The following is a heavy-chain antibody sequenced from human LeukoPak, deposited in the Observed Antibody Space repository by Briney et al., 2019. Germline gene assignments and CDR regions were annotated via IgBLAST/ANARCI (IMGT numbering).Heavy chain of an antibody. J-gene: IGHJ5*02. CDR1: GYSFTSYW. D-gene: IGHD3-10*01. CDR2: IYPGDSDT. V-gene: IGHV5-51*01. Sequence: KPGESLKISCKGSGYSFTSYWIGWVRQMPGKGLEWMGIIYPGDSDTRYSPSFQGQVTISADKSITTAYLQWSSLKASDTAMYYCARQSRDGSKTRGYFFDHWGQGTLVTVSS. CDR3: ARQSRDGSKTRGYFFDH.